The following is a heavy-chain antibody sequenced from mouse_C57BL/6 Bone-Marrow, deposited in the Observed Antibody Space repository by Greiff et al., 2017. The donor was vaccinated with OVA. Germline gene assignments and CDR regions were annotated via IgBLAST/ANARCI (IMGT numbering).Heavy chain of an antibody. Sequence: EVKVVESGGDLVKPGGSLKLSCAASGFTFSSYGMSWVRQTPDKRLEWVATISSGGSYTYYPDSVKGRFTISRANAKNTLYLQMSSLKSEDTAMYYCARHGALYYGNYYAMDYWGQGTSVTVSS. CDR3: ARHGALYYGNYYAMDY. CDR2: ISSGGSYT. D-gene: IGHD2-1*01. CDR1: GFTFSSYG. J-gene: IGHJ4*01. V-gene: IGHV5-6*01.